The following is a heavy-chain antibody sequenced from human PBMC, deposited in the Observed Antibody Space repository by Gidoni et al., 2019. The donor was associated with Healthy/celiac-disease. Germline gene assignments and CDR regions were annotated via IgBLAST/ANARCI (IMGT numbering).Heavy chain of an antibody. V-gene: IGHV3-20*01. CDR2: INWNGGST. J-gene: IGHJ6*02. D-gene: IGHD6-6*01. Sequence: EVQLVESGGGVVRPGGSLRLSCAASGFTFDDYGLSWVRQAPGKGLEWVSGINWNGGSTGYADSVKGRFTISRDNAKNSLYLQMNSLRAEDTALYHCARAGDGEAARPDYYYGMDVWGQGTTVTVSS. CDR3: ARAGDGEAARPDYYYGMDV. CDR1: GFTFDDYG.